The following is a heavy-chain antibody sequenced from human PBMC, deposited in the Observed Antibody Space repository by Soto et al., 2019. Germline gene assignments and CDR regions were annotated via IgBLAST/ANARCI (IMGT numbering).Heavy chain of an antibody. CDR3: ARVTFTPNWFDS. D-gene: IGHD3-16*01. V-gene: IGHV4-30-4*02. CDR2: VYYRGSI. Sequence: SEILSLTCTVSGDSISSPDYYWSWIRQAPGKGLELIGYVYYRGSIYYTPSFESRVSISIDTSKNQFSLRLTSVTAADSAVYFCARVTFTPNWFDSWGQGILVTVSS. CDR1: GDSISSPDYY. J-gene: IGHJ5*01.